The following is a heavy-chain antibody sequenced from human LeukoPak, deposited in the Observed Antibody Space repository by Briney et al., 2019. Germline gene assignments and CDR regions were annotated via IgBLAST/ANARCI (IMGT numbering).Heavy chain of an antibody. D-gene: IGHD1-1*01. CDR1: GVSIGSGGY. J-gene: IGHJ4*02. CDR2: IFYIGSA. V-gene: IGHV4-4*02. CDR3: ARHGSYYLAF. Sequence: SGTLSLTCAVSGVSIGSGGYWSWVRQPPGKGLEWIGQIFYIGSAHYNPSFESRVTMSIDNSRNQLSLRFNSVTAADTAVYYCARHGSYYLAFWGQGALVTVSS.